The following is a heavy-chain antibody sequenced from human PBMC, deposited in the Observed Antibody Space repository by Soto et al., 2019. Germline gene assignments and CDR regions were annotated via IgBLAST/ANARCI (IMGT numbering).Heavy chain of an antibody. D-gene: IGHD2-15*01. Sequence: QVQLVQSGAEVKKPGASVKVSCKSSGYIYTSYDMHWARHPPGQRLEWMGGINAGNGNTKYSQKFQGRVTITRDTSASTAYMELSSLRSEDTAVYYCARDLGGWPDYWGQGTLVTVSS. CDR1: GYIYTSYD. V-gene: IGHV1-3*01. CDR3: ARDLGGWPDY. CDR2: INAGNGNT. J-gene: IGHJ4*02.